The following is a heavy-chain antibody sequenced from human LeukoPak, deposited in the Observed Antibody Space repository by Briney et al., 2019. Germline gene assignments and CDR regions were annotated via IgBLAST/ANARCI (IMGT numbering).Heavy chain of an antibody. CDR3: ARNAAAGTIDLDY. Sequence: PSETLSLTCTVSGGSISSGSYYWSWIRQPAGKGLEWIGRIYTSGSTNYNPSLKSRVTISVDTSKNQFSLKLSSVTAADTAVYYCARNAAAGTIDLDYWGQGTLVTVSS. CDR2: IYTSGST. J-gene: IGHJ4*02. V-gene: IGHV4-61*02. D-gene: IGHD6-13*01. CDR1: GGSISSGSYY.